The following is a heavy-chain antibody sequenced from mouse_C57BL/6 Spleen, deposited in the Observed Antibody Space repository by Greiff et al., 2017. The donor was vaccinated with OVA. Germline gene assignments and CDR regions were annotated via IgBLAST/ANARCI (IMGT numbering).Heavy chain of an antibody. CDR2: IYPGDGDT. V-gene: IGHV1-80*01. D-gene: IGHD1-1*01. Sequence: VQLQQSGAELVKPGASVKISCKASGYAFSSYWMNWVKQRPGKGLEWIGQIYPGDGDTNYNGKFKGKATLTADKSSSTAYMQLSSLTSEDSAVYFCARLGITTNYFDYWGQGTTLTVSS. J-gene: IGHJ2*01. CDR3: ARLGITTNYFDY. CDR1: GYAFSSYW.